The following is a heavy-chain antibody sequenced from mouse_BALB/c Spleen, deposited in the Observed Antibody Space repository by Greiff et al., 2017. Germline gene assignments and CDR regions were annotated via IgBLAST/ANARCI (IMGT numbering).Heavy chain of an antibody. J-gene: IGHJ4*01. CDR2: INPSSGYT. CDR1: GYTFTSYT. V-gene: IGHV1-4*01. CDR3: AREVRDAMDY. D-gene: IGHD2-14*01. Sequence: VQGVESGAELARPGASVKMSCKASGYTFTSYTMHWVKQRPGQGLEWIGYINPSSGYTNYNQKFKDKATLTADKSSSTAYMQLSSLTSEDSAVYYCAREVRDAMDYWGQGTSVTVSS.